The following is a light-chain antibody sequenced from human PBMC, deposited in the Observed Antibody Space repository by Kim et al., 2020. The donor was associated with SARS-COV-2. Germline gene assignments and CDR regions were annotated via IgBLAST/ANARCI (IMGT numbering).Light chain of an antibody. CDR1: QDIRNS. CDR2: DAS. Sequence: ASVEDSVTFPYQPSQDIRNSLGWYQPDPGSPPQRLIYDASSLQSVVPSMFSGSGYGTEFTHTFSSVQPEDFATLLCLQHSTYPIAFGQGTRLEIK. V-gene: IGKV1-17*01. CDR3: LQHSTYPIA. J-gene: IGKJ5*01.